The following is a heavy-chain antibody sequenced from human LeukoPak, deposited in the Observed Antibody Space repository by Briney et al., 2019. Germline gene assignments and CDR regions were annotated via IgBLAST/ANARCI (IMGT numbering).Heavy chain of an antibody. D-gene: IGHD4-23*01. Sequence: GASVKVSCKVSGYTLTELSMHWVRQAPGKGLEWMGGFDPEDGETIYAQKFQGRVTITADESTSTAYMELSSLRSEDTAVYYCARNGGNSGYYYMDVWGKGTTVTISS. J-gene: IGHJ6*03. V-gene: IGHV1-24*01. CDR2: FDPEDGET. CDR3: ARNGGNSGYYYMDV. CDR1: GYTLTELS.